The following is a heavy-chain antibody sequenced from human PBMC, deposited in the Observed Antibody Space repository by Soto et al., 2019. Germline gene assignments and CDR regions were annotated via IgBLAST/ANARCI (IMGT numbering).Heavy chain of an antibody. CDR2: VYPSGHT. CDR3: ARESGENWSYEAY. J-gene: IGHJ4*02. V-gene: IGHV4-4*07. CDR1: CDSISSDS. D-gene: IGHD1-7*01. Sequence: PSETLSLTCAFSCDSISSDSWNWIRQTAGRGLEWIGRVYPSGHTQYRSSFETRVTVSVDMSTNQFFLELRSVTAADTAVYYCARESGENWSYEAYWGQGTQVTVSS.